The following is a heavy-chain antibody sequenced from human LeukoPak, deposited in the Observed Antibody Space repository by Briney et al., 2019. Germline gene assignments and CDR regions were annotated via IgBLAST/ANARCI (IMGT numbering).Heavy chain of an antibody. J-gene: IGHJ5*02. Sequence: GGSLRLSCAASGFTVSSNYMSWVRQAPGKGLEWVSVIYSGGSTYYADSVKGRFTISRDNSKNTLYLQMNSLRAEDTAVYYCAKYGIGTAGTGNWFDPWGQGTLVTVSS. CDR3: AKYGIGTAGTGNWFDP. CDR1: GFTVSSNY. D-gene: IGHD6-13*01. V-gene: IGHV3-53*01. CDR2: IYSGGST.